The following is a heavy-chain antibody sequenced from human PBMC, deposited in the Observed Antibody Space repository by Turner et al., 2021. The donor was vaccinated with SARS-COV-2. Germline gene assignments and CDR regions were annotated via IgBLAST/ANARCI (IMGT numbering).Heavy chain of an antibody. V-gene: IGHV3-48*03. J-gene: IGHJ2*01. CDR1: GFTFRGYE. D-gene: IGHD3-22*01. CDR3: ARDQYYDSSGYYFFRASYFDL. Sequence: EVQLVESGGGLVQPGGSLRLSCAASGFTFRGYEMNWVRQAPGKGLEWVSYTSSSGSTIYYADSVKGRFTISRDNAKNSLYLQMNSLRAEDTAVYYCARDQYYDSSGYYFFRASYFDLWGRGTLVTVSS. CDR2: TSSSGSTI.